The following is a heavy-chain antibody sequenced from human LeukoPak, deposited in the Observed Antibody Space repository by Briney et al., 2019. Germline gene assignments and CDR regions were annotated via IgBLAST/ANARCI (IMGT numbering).Heavy chain of an antibody. J-gene: IGHJ4*02. CDR2: MSGSGGST. D-gene: IGHD3-10*01. CDR3: AKSLHGSGSYYNY. V-gene: IGHV3-23*01. Sequence: PAGGSLRLSCAASGFTFSSYGMSWVRQAPGKGLEWVSGMSGSGGSTYYADSVKGRFTISRDNSKNTLYLQMNSLRAEDTALYYCAKSLHGSGSYYNYWGQGTLVTVSS. CDR1: GFTFSSYG.